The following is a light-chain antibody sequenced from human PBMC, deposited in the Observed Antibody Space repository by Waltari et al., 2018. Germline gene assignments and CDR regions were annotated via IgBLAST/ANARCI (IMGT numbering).Light chain of an antibody. CDR2: DVS. Sequence: QSALTQPASVSGSPAQSITLSCTVTSSDVGGYNYVSWYQQHPGKAPKLMIYDVSNRPSGVSNRFSGSKSGNTASLTISGLQAEDEADYYCSSYTSSSTGVVFGGGTKLTVL. V-gene: IGLV2-14*03. CDR3: SSYTSSSTGVV. J-gene: IGLJ2*01. CDR1: SSDVGGYNY.